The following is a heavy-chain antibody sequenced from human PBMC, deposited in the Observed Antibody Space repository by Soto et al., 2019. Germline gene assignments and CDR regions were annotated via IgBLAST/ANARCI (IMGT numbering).Heavy chain of an antibody. CDR1: GFTLSSYA. Sequence: PGGSLRLSCAASGFTLSSYAMSWVRQAPGKGLEWVSAISGSGGSTYYADSVKGRFTISRDNSKNTLYLQMNSLRAEDTAVYYCAKGVGYRDDAFDIWGQGTMVTVSS. J-gene: IGHJ3*02. CDR3: AKGVGYRDDAFDI. CDR2: ISGSGGST. V-gene: IGHV3-23*01. D-gene: IGHD6-13*01.